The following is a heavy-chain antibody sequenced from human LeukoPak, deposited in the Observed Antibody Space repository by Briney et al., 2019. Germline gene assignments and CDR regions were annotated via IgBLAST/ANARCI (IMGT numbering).Heavy chain of an antibody. Sequence: ASVKVSCKASGGTFSSYAISWVRQAPGQGLEWMGGIIPIFGTANYAQKFQGRVPITTDESTSTAYMELSSLRSEDTAVYYCARVQYSSSSFGYYYYYMDVWGKGTTVTVSS. CDR2: IIPIFGTA. D-gene: IGHD6-6*01. CDR3: ARVQYSSSSFGYYYYYMDV. J-gene: IGHJ6*03. CDR1: GGTFSSYA. V-gene: IGHV1-69*05.